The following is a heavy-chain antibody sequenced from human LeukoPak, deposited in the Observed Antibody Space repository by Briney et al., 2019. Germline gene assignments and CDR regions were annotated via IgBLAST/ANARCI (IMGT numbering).Heavy chain of an antibody. Sequence: SETQSLTCTVSGGSIFNYYWSWIRQPPGKGLEWIGYIYYSGSTDYNPSLKSRVTISVDTSKNQFSLRLRSVTAADTAVYYCAKEGTSSWYLWGQGTLVTVSS. CDR3: AKEGTSSWYL. D-gene: IGHD6-13*01. V-gene: IGHV4-59*12. CDR2: IYYSGST. J-gene: IGHJ5*02. CDR1: GGSIFNYY.